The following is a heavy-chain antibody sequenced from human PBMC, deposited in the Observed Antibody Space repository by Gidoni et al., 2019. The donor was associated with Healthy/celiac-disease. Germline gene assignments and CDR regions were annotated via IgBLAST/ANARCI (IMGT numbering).Heavy chain of an antibody. CDR1: GFTFSGSA. CDR3: TSLDTAMVGKADR. J-gene: IGHJ1*01. Sequence: EVQLVESGGGLVQPGGSLKLSCAASGFTFSGSAMHWVRQASGKGLEWVGRIRSKTNSYATTYAASVKGRFTIFRDDSKNTAYLQMNSLKTEDTAVYYCTSLDTAMVGKADRWGQGTLVTVSS. D-gene: IGHD5-18*01. V-gene: IGHV3-73*02. CDR2: IRSKTNSYAT.